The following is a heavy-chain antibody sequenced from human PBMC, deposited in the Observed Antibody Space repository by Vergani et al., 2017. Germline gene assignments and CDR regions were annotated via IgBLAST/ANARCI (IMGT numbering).Heavy chain of an antibody. V-gene: IGHV3-48*04. CDR2: ISSSSSTI. D-gene: IGHD2-21*02. J-gene: IGHJ3*02. CDR1: GFTFSSYS. Sequence: EVQLVESGGGLVQPGGSLRLSCAASGFTFSSYSMNWVRQAPGKGLEWVSYISSSSSTIYYADSVKGRFTISRDNAKNSLYLQMNSLRAEDTAVYYCARDPPLYCGGDCFYDAFDIWGQGTMVTVSS. CDR3: ARDPPLYCGGDCFYDAFDI.